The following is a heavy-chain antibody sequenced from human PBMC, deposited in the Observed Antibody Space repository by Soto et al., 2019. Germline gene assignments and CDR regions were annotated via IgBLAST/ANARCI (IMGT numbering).Heavy chain of an antibody. V-gene: IGHV2-5*02. CDR1: GFSLTTRPVG. CDR2: IYWDDDK. D-gene: IGHD2-8*01. J-gene: IGHJ4*02. Sequence: QITLKESGPTRVKPTQTLTLTCTFSGFSLTTRPVGVAWVRQPPGKALEWLAVIYWDDDKRYSPSLKSRLTIAKDTSKSQVVLTMAYMDPVDTATYFCAQRGSMNGNWDQGYLDNWGPGTLVTVSS. CDR3: AQRGSMNGNWDQGYLDN.